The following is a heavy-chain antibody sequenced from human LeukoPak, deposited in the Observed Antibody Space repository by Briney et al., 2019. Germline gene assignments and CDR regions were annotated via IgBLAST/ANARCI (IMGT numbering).Heavy chain of an antibody. CDR2: ISWNSGSI. D-gene: IGHD3-22*01. V-gene: IGHV3-9*01. J-gene: IGHJ4*02. CDR1: GFTFDDYA. Sequence: GGSLRLSCAASGFTFDDYAMHWVRQAPGKGLEWVSGISWNSGSIGYADSVKGRFTISRDNAKNSLYLQMNSLRAEDTALYYCAKDREDDSSGYPDYWGQGTLVTVSS. CDR3: AKDREDDSSGYPDY.